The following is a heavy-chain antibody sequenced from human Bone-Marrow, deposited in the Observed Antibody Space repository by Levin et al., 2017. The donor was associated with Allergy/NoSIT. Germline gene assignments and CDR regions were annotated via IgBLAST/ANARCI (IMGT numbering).Heavy chain of an antibody. CDR1: GFTFSSYA. V-gene: IGHV3-30*04. CDR3: ARDRGKVQLWFRADYYYYGMDV. J-gene: IGHJ6*02. CDR2: ISYDGSNK. D-gene: IGHD5-18*01. Sequence: GESLKISCAASGFTFSSYAMHWVRQAPGKGLEWVAVISYDGSNKYYADSVKGRFTISRDNSKNTLYLQMNSLRAEDTAVYYCARDRGKVQLWFRADYYYYGMDVWGQGTTVTVSS.